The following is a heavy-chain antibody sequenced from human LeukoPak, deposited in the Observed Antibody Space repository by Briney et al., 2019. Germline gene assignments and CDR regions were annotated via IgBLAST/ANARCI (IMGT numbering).Heavy chain of an antibody. D-gene: IGHD3-9*01. CDR3: ARVETGYGDYYYYMDV. V-gene: IGHV1-8*02. CDR2: MNPNSGNT. J-gene: IGHJ6*03. CDR1: GYTFTGYY. Sequence: ASVKVSCKASGYTFTGYYMHWVRQAPGQGLEWMGWMNPNSGNTGYAQKFQGRVTMTRNTSISTAYMELSSLRSEDTAVYYCARVETGYGDYYYYMDVWGKGTTVTISS.